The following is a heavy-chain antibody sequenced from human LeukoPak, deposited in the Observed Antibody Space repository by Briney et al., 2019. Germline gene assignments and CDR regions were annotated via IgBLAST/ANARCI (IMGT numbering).Heavy chain of an antibody. CDR3: ASLDVGKAMVEGGHWLDP. CDR1: GFTFSNYS. J-gene: IGHJ5*02. D-gene: IGHD5-18*01. CDR2: ISSSSSYI. V-gene: IGHV3-21*01. Sequence: PGGSLRLSCAASGFTFSNYSMNWVRQAPGKGLEWVSSISSSSSYIYYADSVKGRFTISRDNAKNSLYLQMNSLRVEDTAVYYCASLDVGKAMVEGGHWLDPWGQGTLVTVSS.